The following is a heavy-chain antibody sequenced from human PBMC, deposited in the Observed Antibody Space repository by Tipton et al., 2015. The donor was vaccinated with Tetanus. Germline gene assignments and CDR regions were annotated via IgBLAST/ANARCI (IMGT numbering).Heavy chain of an antibody. CDR3: ARQSCSGGSCRFDP. CDR1: GGSVNLYF. V-gene: IGHV4-59*05. CDR2: IHYTGST. J-gene: IGHJ5*02. Sequence: TLSLTCSVSGGSVNLYFWSWIRQPAGKGLEWIGSIHYTGSTYLNPSLKSRVTISVDTSKNQFSLNLTSVTAADTAFYYCARQSCSGGSCRFDPWGQGTLVTVSS. D-gene: IGHD2-15*01.